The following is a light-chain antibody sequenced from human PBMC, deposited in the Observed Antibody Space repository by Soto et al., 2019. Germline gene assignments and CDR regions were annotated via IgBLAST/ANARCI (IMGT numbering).Light chain of an antibody. CDR2: AAS. CDR1: QGISNL. CDR3: LQHNTYPYT. V-gene: IGKV1-17*01. J-gene: IGKJ2*01. Sequence: DIQMTQSPSSLSASVGDRVTITCRASQGISNLLGWFQHKPGKATKSLIYAASSLQGGVPSRFSGSGAGTEFTLTITGLQPEDFADYYCLQHNTYPYTFGQGTQLEIK.